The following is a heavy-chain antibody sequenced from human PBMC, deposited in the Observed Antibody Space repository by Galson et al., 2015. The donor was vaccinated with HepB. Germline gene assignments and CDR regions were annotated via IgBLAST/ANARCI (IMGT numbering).Heavy chain of an antibody. Sequence: SLRLSCAASGFTFSDYYMSWLRQAPGKGLEWVSYISSSGSTIYYADSVKGRFTISRDNAKNSLYLQMNSLRAEDTAVYYCASSYDSSGYYYVGYFDYWGQGTLVTVSS. D-gene: IGHD3-22*01. CDR1: GFTFSDYY. V-gene: IGHV3-11*01. CDR3: ASSYDSSGYYYVGYFDY. CDR2: ISSSGSTI. J-gene: IGHJ4*02.